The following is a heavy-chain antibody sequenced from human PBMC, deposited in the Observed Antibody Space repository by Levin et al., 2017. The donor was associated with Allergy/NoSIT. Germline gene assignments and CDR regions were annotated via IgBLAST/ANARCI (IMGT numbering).Heavy chain of an antibody. CDR2: IYYSGNT. V-gene: IGHV4-39*01. D-gene: IGHD6-19*01. CDR3: ASKGDVVAAVVFDS. CDR1: GGSISSSSYY. Sequence: SEILSLTCTVSGGSISSSSYYWGWIRQPPEKGLEWIGTIYYSGNTYYNPSLKSRVTISVDTSKNQFSLKLSSVTAADTSVYYCASKGDVVAAVVFDSWGQGTLVTVSS. J-gene: IGHJ4*02.